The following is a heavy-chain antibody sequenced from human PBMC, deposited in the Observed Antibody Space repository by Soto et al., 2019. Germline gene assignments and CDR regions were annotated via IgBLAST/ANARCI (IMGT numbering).Heavy chain of an antibody. CDR1: KFTFAVYA. CDR2: VSFSGSNT. D-gene: IGHD2-8*02. CDR3: ARDFKGTGEFDY. J-gene: IGHJ4*02. V-gene: IGHV3-23*01. Sequence: GGSLRLSCAASKFTFAVYAMSWVRQAPGKGLEWVSSVSFSGSNTYYADSVKGRFTISRDNSRNMLYLQMNNLRAEDTAAYYCARDFKGTGEFDYWGQGTLVTVSS.